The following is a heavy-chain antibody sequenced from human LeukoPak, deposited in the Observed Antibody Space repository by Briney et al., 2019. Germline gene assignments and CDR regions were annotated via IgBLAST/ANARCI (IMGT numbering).Heavy chain of an antibody. D-gene: IGHD3-22*01. Sequence: GASVKVSCKASGGTFSSYAISWVRQAPGQGLEWMGGITPIFGTANYAQKFQGRVTVTADESTSTAYMELSSLRSEDTAVYYCASYLGDYYDSSGYPPRDAFDIWGQGTMVTVSS. CDR1: GGTFSSYA. CDR3: ASYLGDYYDSSGYPPRDAFDI. V-gene: IGHV1-69*13. CDR2: ITPIFGTA. J-gene: IGHJ3*02.